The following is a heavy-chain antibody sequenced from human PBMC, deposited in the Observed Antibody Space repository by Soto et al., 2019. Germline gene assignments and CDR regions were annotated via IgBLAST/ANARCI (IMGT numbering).Heavy chain of an antibody. CDR3: AKTNERPVSPGFLFWRGYLGYSDF. D-gene: IGHD3-3*01. CDR1: GDSIRSYY. CDR2: VYDSGKT. Sequence: SETLSLTCSVSGDSIRSYYWSWIRQPPGKGLEWIGYVYDSGKTDYNPSLKSRVTLSTDTSKTQISLKLRSVTAADTAVYYCAKTNERPVSPGFLFWRGYLGYSDFSGQGVLVT. V-gene: IGHV4-59*08. J-gene: IGHJ4*02.